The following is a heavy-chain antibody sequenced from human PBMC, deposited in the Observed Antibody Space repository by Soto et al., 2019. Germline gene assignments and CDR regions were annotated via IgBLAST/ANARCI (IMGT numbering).Heavy chain of an antibody. Sequence: GGSLRLSCAASGFTFSSYGMHWVRQAPGKGLEWVAVISYDGSNKYYADSVKGRFTISRDNSKNTLYLQMNSLRAEDTAVYYCARSGYSSGWFSNWYFDLWGRGTLVTVS. CDR2: ISYDGSNK. V-gene: IGHV3-30*03. CDR3: ARSGYSSGWFSNWYFDL. D-gene: IGHD6-19*01. J-gene: IGHJ2*01. CDR1: GFTFSSYG.